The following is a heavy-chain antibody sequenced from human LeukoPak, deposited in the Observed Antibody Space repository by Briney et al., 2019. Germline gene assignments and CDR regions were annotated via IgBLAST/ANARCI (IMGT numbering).Heavy chain of an antibody. CDR2: IYTSDST. CDR3: AKDRAPSSTKQLHFDI. Sequence: SETLSLTCTVSGGSISSYYWSWIRQPAGKGLEWIGRIYTSDSTNYNPSLKSRVTMSVDTSKNQFSLKLSSVTAADTAMYYCAKDRAPSSTKQLHFDIWGQGTMVTVSS. CDR1: GGSISSYY. D-gene: IGHD6-6*01. J-gene: IGHJ3*02. V-gene: IGHV4-4*07.